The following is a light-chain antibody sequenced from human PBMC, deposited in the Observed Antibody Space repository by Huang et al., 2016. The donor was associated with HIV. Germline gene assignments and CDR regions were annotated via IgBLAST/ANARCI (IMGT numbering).Light chain of an antibody. CDR2: DAS. Sequence: IVLTQSPATLSLSPGERATLSCRASQSVSGYLAWYQQKPGQAPRLLISDASTSATGVPVRFSGSGSGTDFTLTISSLEPEDFAVYYCQQRSNWPPVYTFGRGTKLDI. V-gene: IGKV3-11*01. CDR1: QSVSGY. CDR3: QQRSNWPPVYT. J-gene: IGKJ2*01.